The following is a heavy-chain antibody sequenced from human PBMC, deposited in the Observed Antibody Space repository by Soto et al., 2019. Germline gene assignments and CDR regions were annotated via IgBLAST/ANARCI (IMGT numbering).Heavy chain of an antibody. CDR3: ARASYYDSSGYPSNWFDP. CDR1: GYTFTSYG. D-gene: IGHD3-22*01. V-gene: IGHV1-18*01. Sequence: ASVKVSCKASGYTFTSYGISWVRQAPGQGLEWMGWNSAYNGNTNYAQKLQGRVTMTTDTSTSTAYMELRSLRSDDTAVYYCARASYYDSSGYPSNWFDPWGQGTLVTVSS. CDR2: NSAYNGNT. J-gene: IGHJ5*02.